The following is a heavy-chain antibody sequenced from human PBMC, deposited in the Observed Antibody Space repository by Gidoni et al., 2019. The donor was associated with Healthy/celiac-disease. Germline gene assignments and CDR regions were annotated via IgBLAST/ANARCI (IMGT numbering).Heavy chain of an antibody. J-gene: IGHJ3*02. CDR2: INPSGGST. Sequence: QVQLVQSGAEVKKPGASVKVSCKASGYTFTSYYMHWVRQAPGQGLEWMGIINPSGGSTSYAQKFQGRVTMTRDTSTSTVYMELSSLRSEDTAVYYCARDRSTVVTARAFDIWGQGTMVTVSS. CDR3: ARDRSTVVTARAFDI. CDR1: GYTFTSYY. D-gene: IGHD2-15*01. V-gene: IGHV1-46*01.